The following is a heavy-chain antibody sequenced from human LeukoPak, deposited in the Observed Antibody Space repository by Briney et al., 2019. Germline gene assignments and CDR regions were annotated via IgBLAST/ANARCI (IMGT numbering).Heavy chain of an antibody. Sequence: KASETLSLTCTVSGGSISSYYWSWIRQPPGKGLEWIGYIYYSGSTNYNPSLKSRVTISVDTSKNQFSLKLSSVTAADTAVYYCARHGGYYYDSSGYYLWGQGTLVTVSS. CDR2: IYYSGST. CDR3: ARHGGYYYDSSGYYL. CDR1: GGSISSYY. J-gene: IGHJ5*02. V-gene: IGHV4-59*08. D-gene: IGHD3-22*01.